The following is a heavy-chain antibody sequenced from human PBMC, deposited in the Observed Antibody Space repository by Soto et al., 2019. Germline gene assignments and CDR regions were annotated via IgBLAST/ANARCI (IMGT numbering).Heavy chain of an antibody. D-gene: IGHD6-19*01. CDR2: ISGTGTSA. J-gene: IGHJ3*01. Sequence: GGSLRLSCAASGLTFSNYAITSPPPPPAKGLEWVSVISGTGTSAYYADSVKGRFTISRDNSKNTLYLQMNSLRAEDTAIYFCVKEGNGWYSHGSFDFWGRGTLVTVSS. CDR3: VKEGNGWYSHGSFDF. CDR1: GLTFSNYA. V-gene: IGHV3-23*01.